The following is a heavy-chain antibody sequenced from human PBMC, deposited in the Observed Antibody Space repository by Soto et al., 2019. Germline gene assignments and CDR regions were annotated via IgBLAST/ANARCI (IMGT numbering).Heavy chain of an antibody. V-gene: IGHV3-30*18. Sequence: QVQLVESGGGVVQPGRSLRLSCAASGFTFSSYGMHWVRQAPGKGLEWVAVISYDGSNKYYADSVKGRFTISRDNSKNTLYLQMNSLRAEDTAVYYCAKVSGRWLVSHVRFDYWGQGTLVTVSS. J-gene: IGHJ4*02. CDR3: AKVSGRWLVSHVRFDY. CDR1: GFTFSSYG. D-gene: IGHD6-19*01. CDR2: ISYDGSNK.